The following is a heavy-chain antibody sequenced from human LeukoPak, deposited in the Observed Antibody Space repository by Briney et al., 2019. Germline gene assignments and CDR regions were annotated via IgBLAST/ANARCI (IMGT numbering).Heavy chain of an antibody. J-gene: IGHJ5*02. CDR1: GGCINHGAYY. CDR2: MYVSGTT. Sequence: PSETLSLTCNVSGGCINHGAYYWNWIRQHPGKGLEWIGYMYVSGTTSYNPSLQSRVTMSIDKSKNRFSLKMNSVTAADSAVYYCARSEGRWFDPWGQGTLVTVSS. CDR3: ARSEGRWFDP. V-gene: IGHV4-31*03.